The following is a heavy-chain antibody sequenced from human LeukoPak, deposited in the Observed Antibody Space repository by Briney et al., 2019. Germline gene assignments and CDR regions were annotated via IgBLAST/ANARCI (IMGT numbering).Heavy chain of an antibody. CDR2: TRNKAKSYTT. J-gene: IGHJ4*02. D-gene: IGHD3-22*01. CDR1: GFTFSDHY. CDR3: ARGADTSGYHYIDH. Sequence: GGSLRLSCAASGFTFSDHYMDWVRQAPGKGLEWVGRTRNKAKSYTTEYATSEKGRFTISRDDSKNSLYLQMNSLKTEDTAVYYCARGADTSGYHYIDHWARGNLLTVSS. V-gene: IGHV3-72*01.